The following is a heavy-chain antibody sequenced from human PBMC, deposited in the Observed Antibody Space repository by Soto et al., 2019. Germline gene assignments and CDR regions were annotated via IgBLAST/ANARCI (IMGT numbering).Heavy chain of an antibody. CDR1: GGSISSYY. CDR3: ARLTVSGYDYPRPYYYYYYYMDV. V-gene: IGHV4-59*08. Sequence: SETLSLTCTVSGGSISSYYWRWIRQPPGKGLEWIGYIYYSGSTNYNPSLKSRVTISVDTSKNQFSLKLSSVTAADTAVYYCARLTVSGYDYPRPYYYYYYYMDVWGKGTTVTVSS. CDR2: IYYSGST. J-gene: IGHJ6*03. D-gene: IGHD5-12*01.